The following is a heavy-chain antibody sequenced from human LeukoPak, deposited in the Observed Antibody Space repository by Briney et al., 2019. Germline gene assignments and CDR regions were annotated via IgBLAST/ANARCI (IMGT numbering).Heavy chain of an antibody. CDR3: ARADMVRGVIRR. V-gene: IGHV3-30-3*01. J-gene: IGHJ4*02. CDR2: ISYDGSNK. CDR1: GFTFSSYA. D-gene: IGHD3-10*01. Sequence: GGSLRLSCAASGFTFSSYAMHWVRQAPGKGLEWVAVISYDGSNKYYADSVKGRFTISRDNSKNTLYLQMNSLRAEDTAVYYCARADMVRGVIRRWGQGTLVTVSS.